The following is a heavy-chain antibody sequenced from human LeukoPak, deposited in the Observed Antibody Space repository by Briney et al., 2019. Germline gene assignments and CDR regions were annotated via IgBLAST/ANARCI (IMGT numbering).Heavy chain of an antibody. CDR2: ISGDGDKA. D-gene: IGHD6-19*01. V-gene: IGHV3-23*01. CDR3: AKDLALAGTGGGFDA. Sequence: GGSLRLSCAASGFTFTTYAIIWVRQAPGKGLEWVSGISGDGDKAYYADSVNGRFTISRDNSRNTVSLHMSSLRAEDTALYYCAKDLALAGTGGGFDAWGQGTRVAVSS. J-gene: IGHJ3*01. CDR1: GFTFTTYA.